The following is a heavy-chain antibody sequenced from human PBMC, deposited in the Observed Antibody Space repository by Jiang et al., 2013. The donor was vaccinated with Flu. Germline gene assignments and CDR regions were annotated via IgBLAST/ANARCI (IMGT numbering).Heavy chain of an antibody. CDR3: ARGHTYYYGSGSYCFFDY. Sequence: KGLEWIGEINHSGSTNYNPSLKSRVTISVDTSKNQFSLKLSSVTAADTAVCYCARGHTYYYGSGSYCFFDYWGQGTLVTVSS. D-gene: IGHD3-10*01. CDR2: INHSGST. J-gene: IGHJ4*02. V-gene: IGHV4-34*01.